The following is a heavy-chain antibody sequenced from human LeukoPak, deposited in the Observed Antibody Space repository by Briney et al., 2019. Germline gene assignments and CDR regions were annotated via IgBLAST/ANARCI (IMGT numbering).Heavy chain of an antibody. V-gene: IGHV3-23*01. CDR1: GFTFSSYA. CDR3: ATGRGLLSYFDY. J-gene: IGHJ4*02. D-gene: IGHD2/OR15-2a*01. CDR2: ISGSGGST. Sequence: SGGSLRLSCAASGFTFSSYAMSWVRQAPGKGLEWVSAISGSGGSTYYADSVKGRFTISRDNSKNTLYLQMNSLRAEDTAVYYCATGRGLLSYFDYWGQGTLVTVSS.